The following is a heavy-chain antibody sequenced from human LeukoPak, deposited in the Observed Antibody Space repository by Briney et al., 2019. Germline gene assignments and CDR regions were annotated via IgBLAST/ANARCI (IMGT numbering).Heavy chain of an antibody. Sequence: SSETLSLTCTVSGYSISSGYYWGWIRQPPGKGLEWIGSIYHSKSTYYNPSLKSRVTISVDTSKNQFSLKLSSVTAADTAVYYCARADGYNYVAFDYWGQGTLVTVSS. D-gene: IGHD5-24*01. CDR1: GYSISSGYY. V-gene: IGHV4-38-2*02. CDR2: IYHSKST. J-gene: IGHJ4*02. CDR3: ARADGYNYVAFDY.